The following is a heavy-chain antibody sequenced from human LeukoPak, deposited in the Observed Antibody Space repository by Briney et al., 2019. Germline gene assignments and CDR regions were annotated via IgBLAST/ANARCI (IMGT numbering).Heavy chain of an antibody. J-gene: IGHJ4*02. D-gene: IGHD2-21*02. Sequence: PGGSLRLSCAASGFTFSSYSMNWVRQAPGKGLEWVSSISSSSSYIYYADSVKGRFIISRDIAKNSLYLQMNSLRAEDTAVYYCAREVNCGGDCYLRFSPVDYWGQGTLVTVSS. CDR2: ISSSSSYI. CDR1: GFTFSSYS. CDR3: AREVNCGGDCYLRFSPVDY. V-gene: IGHV3-21*01.